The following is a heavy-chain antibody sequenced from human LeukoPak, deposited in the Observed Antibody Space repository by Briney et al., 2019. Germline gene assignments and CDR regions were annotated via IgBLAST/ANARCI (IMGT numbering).Heavy chain of an antibody. CDR1: GFTFSDHY. CDR2: SRNKANSYTT. J-gene: IGHJ4*02. Sequence: QPGRSLRLSCAASGFTFSDHYMDWVRQAPGKGLEWVGRSRNKANSYTTEYAASVKGRFTISRDDSKNSLYLQMNSLKTEDTAVYYCATYYYDGSGYYRLGYWGQGTLVTVSS. D-gene: IGHD3-22*01. V-gene: IGHV3-72*01. CDR3: ATYYYDGSGYYRLGY.